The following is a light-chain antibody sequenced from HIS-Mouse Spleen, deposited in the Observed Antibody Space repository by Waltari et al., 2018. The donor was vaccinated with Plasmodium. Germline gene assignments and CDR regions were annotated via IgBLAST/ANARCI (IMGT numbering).Light chain of an antibody. CDR2: AAS. V-gene: IGKV1-8*01. J-gene: IGKJ4*01. CDR1: QGIRSY. Sequence: AIRMTQSPSSFSASTGDRVTITCRASQGIRSYLAWYQQKPGKAPKLLIYAASTLQSGVPSRFSGSGSGTDFTLTISCLQSEDFATYDCQQYYSYPLTFGGGTKVEIK. CDR3: QQYYSYPLT.